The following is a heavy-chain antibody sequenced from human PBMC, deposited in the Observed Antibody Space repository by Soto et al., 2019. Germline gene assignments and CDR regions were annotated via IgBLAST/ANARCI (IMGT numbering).Heavy chain of an antibody. V-gene: IGHV3-66*01. CDR1: GFTVSSKY. CDR2: IQSGGPT. CDR3: ARPDVLCAGGRCYGVPVDV. J-gene: IGHJ6*04. D-gene: IGHD2-15*01. Sequence: EVHLVESGGGLVQPGGSLRLSCAASGFTVSSKYMSWVRQAPGKGLEWVSLIQSGGPTYHADSVKGRFTISRDTSENTLHLQMDSLRAEGTAVDYCARPDVLCAGGRCYGVPVDVWGKGTTVTVSS.